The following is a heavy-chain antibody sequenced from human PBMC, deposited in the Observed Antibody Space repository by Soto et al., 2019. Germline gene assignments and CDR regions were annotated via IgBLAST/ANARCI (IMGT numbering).Heavy chain of an antibody. CDR1: GGTFSSYA. D-gene: IGHD3-22*01. CDR3: ARGQYYYDSSGYYYYYGMDV. Sequence: SVKVSCKASGGTFSSYAISWVRQAPGQGLEWLGGIIPIFGTANYAQKFQGRVTITADESTSTAYMELSSLRSEDTAVYYCARGQYYYDSSGYYYYYGMDVWGQGTTVTVSS. V-gene: IGHV1-69*13. J-gene: IGHJ6*02. CDR2: IIPIFGTA.